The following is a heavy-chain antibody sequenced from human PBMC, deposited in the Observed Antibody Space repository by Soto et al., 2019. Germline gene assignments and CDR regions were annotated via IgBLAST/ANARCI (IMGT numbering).Heavy chain of an antibody. CDR2: ISAYNGNT. V-gene: IGHV1-18*01. CDR3: AKDIVVVPAAVHAFDI. J-gene: IGHJ3*02. D-gene: IGHD2-2*01. CDR1: GYTFTSYG. Sequence: ASVKVSCKASGYTFTSYGIIWVRQAPGQGLEWMGWISAYNGNTNYAQKLQGRVTMTTDTSTSTAYMELRSLRSDDTAVYYCAKDIVVVPAAVHAFDIWGQGTMVTVSS.